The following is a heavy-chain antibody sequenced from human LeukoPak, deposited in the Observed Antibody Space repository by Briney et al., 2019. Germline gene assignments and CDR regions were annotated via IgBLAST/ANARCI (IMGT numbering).Heavy chain of an antibody. Sequence: SETLSLTCTVSGGSISSGGYYWSWIRQHPGKGLEWIGYIYYSGSTYYNPSLKSRVTISVDTSKNQFSLKLSSVTAADTAVYYCARESVATIAGGTRHTQELDYWGQGTLVTVSS. J-gene: IGHJ4*02. V-gene: IGHV4-31*03. CDR1: GGSISSGGYY. CDR2: IYYSGST. CDR3: ARESVATIAGGTRHTQELDY. D-gene: IGHD5-12*01.